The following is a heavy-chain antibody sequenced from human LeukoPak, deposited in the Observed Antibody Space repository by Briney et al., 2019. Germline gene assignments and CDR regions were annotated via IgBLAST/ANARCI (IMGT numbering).Heavy chain of an antibody. CDR3: TEGALDY. V-gene: IGHV3-7*01. CDR1: GFTFRDYW. D-gene: IGHD3-16*01. Sequence: QTGGSLRLSCADSGFTFRDYWMSWVRQAPGQGLEWVAKINQDGREQHFVDSVKGRFTISRDNAKNSLFLQMDSLRAEDTAVYYCTEGALDYWGQGALVTVSS. J-gene: IGHJ4*02. CDR2: INQDGREQ.